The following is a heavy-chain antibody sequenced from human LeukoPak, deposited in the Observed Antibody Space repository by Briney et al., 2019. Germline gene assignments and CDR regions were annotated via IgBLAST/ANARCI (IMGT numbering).Heavy chain of an antibody. CDR2: ISSSSSYI. J-gene: IGHJ3*02. D-gene: IGHD6-13*01. CDR3: ARVRPARRIAAADPDAFDI. V-gene: IGHV3-21*01. CDR1: GFIFTDFG. Sequence: GGSLRLSCAASGFIFTDFGMNWVRQAPGKGLEWVSSISSSSSYIYYADSLKGRFTTSRDNAKNSLYLQMNSLRAEDTAVYYCARVRPARRIAAADPDAFDIWGQGTMVTVSS.